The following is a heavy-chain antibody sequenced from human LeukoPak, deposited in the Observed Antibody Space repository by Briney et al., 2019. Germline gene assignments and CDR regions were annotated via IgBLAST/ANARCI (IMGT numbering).Heavy chain of an antibody. D-gene: IGHD3-10*01. J-gene: IGHJ4*02. CDR3: ARVANYYGSGSYWGYYFDY. V-gene: IGHV1-2*02. CDR2: INPNSGGT. CDR1: GYTFTGYY. Sequence: EASVKVSCKASGYTFTGYYMHWVRQAPGQGLEWMGWINPNSGGTNYAQKFQGRVTMTRDTSISTAYMELSRLRSDDTAVYYCARVANYYGSGSYWGYYFDYWGQGTLVTVSS.